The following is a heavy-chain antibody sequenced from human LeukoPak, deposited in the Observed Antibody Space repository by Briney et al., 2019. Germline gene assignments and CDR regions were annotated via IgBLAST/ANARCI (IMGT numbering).Heavy chain of an antibody. V-gene: IGHV3-30*02. Sequence: GGSLRLSCAASGFTFSSYGLHWVRQAPGKGLEWVAFIHYDGSNKYYADSVRGRFTISRDNSKNTLYLQMNSLRAEDTAVYYCARDRVTAMASYYYYYGMDVWGQGTTVTVSS. D-gene: IGHD5-18*01. J-gene: IGHJ6*02. CDR2: IHYDGSNK. CDR3: ARDRVTAMASYYYYYGMDV. CDR1: GFTFSSYG.